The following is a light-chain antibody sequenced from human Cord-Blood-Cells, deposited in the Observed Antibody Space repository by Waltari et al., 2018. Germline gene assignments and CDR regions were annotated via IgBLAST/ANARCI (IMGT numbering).Light chain of an antibody. CDR1: SSDVGSYNL. Sequence: QSALTQPASVSGSPGQSIPISCTGTSSDVGSYNLVSRYQQPPGKAPKLMIYEGSKRPSGVSNRFSGSKSGNTASLTISGLQAEDEADYYCCSYAGSSTFDVVFGGGTKLTVL. J-gene: IGLJ2*01. V-gene: IGLV2-23*03. CDR2: EGS. CDR3: CSYAGSSTFDVV.